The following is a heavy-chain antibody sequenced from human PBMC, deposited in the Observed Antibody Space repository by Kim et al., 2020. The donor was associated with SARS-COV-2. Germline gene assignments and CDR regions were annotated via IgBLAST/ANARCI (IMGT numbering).Heavy chain of an antibody. J-gene: IGHJ5*02. CDR1: GFTFSSYA. D-gene: IGHD6-13*01. V-gene: IGHV3-23*01. Sequence: GGSLRLSCAASGFTFSSYAMSWVRQAPGKGLEWVSAISGSGGSTYYADSVKGRFTISRDNSKNTLYLQMNSLRAEDTAVYYCAKDVSLGIAAAGLNWFDPWGQGTLVTVSS. CDR3: AKDVSLGIAAAGLNWFDP. CDR2: ISGSGGST.